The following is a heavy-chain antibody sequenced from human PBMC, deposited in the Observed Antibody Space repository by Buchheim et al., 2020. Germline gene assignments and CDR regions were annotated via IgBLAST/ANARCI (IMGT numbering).Heavy chain of an antibody. J-gene: IGHJ4*02. CDR1: GGSFSGYY. V-gene: IGHV4-34*01. D-gene: IGHD3-10*01. CDR3: ARGYGSGSYWNY. CDR2: INRGGST. Sequence: QVQLQQWGAGLLKPSETLSLTCAVYGGSFSGYYWSWIRQPPGKGLEWIGEINRGGSTDYNSSLKSRVTMSVDTSKNQFSLKLNSVTAADTAVYYCARGYGSGSYWNYWGQGTL.